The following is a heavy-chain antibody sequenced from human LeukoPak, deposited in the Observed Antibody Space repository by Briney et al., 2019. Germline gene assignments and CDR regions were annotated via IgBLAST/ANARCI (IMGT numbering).Heavy chain of an antibody. CDR2: IRGGGEGT. CDR3: AKATGSYPSNPFDY. D-gene: IGHD1-26*01. J-gene: IGHJ4*02. Sequence: GGSLRLSCAAAGFTFSNYAMNWVRQAAGKGLEWVSGIRGGGEGTFYADSVKDRFTTSRDISKSTSFLQMNSQRVEDTAVYYCAKATGSYPSNPFDYWGQGTLVTVFS. V-gene: IGHV3-23*01. CDR1: GFTFSNYA.